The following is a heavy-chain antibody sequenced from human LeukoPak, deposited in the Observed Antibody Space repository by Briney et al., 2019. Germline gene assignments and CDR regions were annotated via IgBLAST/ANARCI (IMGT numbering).Heavy chain of an antibody. D-gene: IGHD6-6*01. CDR1: GFTFSSYA. CDR3: AKDLEYSSSSGPDY. J-gene: IGHJ4*02. CDR2: ISGSGAST. V-gene: IGHV3-23*01. Sequence: GGSLRLSCAASGFTFSSYAMSWVRQAPGKGLEWVSAISGSGASTYCADSVKGRFTISRDNSKNTLYLQMNSLRAEDTAVYYCAKDLEYSSSSGPDYWGQGTLVTVSS.